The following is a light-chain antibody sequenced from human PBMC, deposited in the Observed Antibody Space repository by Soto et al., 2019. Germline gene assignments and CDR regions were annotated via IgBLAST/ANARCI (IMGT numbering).Light chain of an antibody. Sequence: QSALTQPASVSGSPGQTIAISCTGSSSDVGIYNYVSWYQQHPGKVPKLIIYEVSNRPSGVSNHFSGSKSGNTASLTISGLQAEDEADYYCSSYTTGSTRVFGTGTKVTVL. CDR3: SSYTTGSTRV. CDR2: EVS. CDR1: SSDVGIYNY. V-gene: IGLV2-14*01. J-gene: IGLJ1*01.